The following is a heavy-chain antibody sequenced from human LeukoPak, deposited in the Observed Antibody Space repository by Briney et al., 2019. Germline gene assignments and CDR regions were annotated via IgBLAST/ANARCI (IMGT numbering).Heavy chain of an antibody. Sequence: GGSLTLSCSASGFTFSSYAMHWVRQAPGKGLEWVAVISYDGSNKYYADSVKGRFTISRDNSKNTLYLQMNSLRAEDMAVYYCASYGYVLAYDWGQGTLVTVSS. CDR1: GFTFSSYA. CDR3: ASYGYVLAYD. CDR2: ISYDGSNK. D-gene: IGHD3-16*01. V-gene: IGHV3-30-3*01. J-gene: IGHJ4*02.